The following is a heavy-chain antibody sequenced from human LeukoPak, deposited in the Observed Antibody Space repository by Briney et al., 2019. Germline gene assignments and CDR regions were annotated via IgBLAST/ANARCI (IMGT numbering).Heavy chain of an antibody. CDR1: GFTFNNHG. CDR3: ARDRAWSSDY. V-gene: IGHV3-48*01. J-gene: IGHJ4*02. D-gene: IGHD3-10*01. Sequence: GGSLRLSCAASGFTFNNHGMNWVRQPPGKGLEWLSDINDRGRDIFYADSVKGRFIISRDDSKNSLYLQMYGLRTEDTAVYYCARDRAWSSDYWGQGTLVTVPS. CDR2: INDRGRDI.